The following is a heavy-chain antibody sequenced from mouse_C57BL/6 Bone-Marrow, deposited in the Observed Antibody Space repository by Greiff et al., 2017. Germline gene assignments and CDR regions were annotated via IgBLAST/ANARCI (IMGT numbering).Heavy chain of an antibody. CDR3: ARPGSSPFDY. V-gene: IGHV1-59*01. Sequence: QVQLQQPGAELVRPGTSVKLSCKASGYTFTSYWMHWVKQRPGQGLEWIGVIDPSDSYTNYNQKFKGKATLTVDTSSSTAYMKLSSLTSEDSAVYYCARPGSSPFDYWGQGTTLTVSS. CDR2: IDPSDSYT. J-gene: IGHJ2*01. D-gene: IGHD1-1*01. CDR1: GYTFTSYW.